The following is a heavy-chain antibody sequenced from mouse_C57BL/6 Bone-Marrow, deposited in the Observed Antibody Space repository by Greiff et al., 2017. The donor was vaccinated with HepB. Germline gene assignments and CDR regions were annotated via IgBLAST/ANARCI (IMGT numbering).Heavy chain of an antibody. V-gene: IGHV5-4*01. CDR1: GFTFSSYA. Sequence: EVKLVESGGGLVKPGGSLKLSCAASGFTFSSYAMSWVRQTPEKRLEWVATISDGGSYTYYPDNVKGRFTISRDNAKNNLYLQMSHLKSEDTAMYYCAIDLLWSYAMDYWGQGTSVTVSS. J-gene: IGHJ4*01. D-gene: IGHD2-1*01. CDR3: AIDLLWSYAMDY. CDR2: ISDGGSYT.